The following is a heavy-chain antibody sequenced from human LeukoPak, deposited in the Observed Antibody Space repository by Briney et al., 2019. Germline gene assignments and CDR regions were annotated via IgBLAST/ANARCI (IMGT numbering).Heavy chain of an antibody. D-gene: IGHD6-19*01. CDR3: ASLEAGAVEN. Sequence: SETLSLTCTVPGGSISSYYWSWIRQPPGKGLEWIGYIYYSGSTNYNPSLKSRVTISVDTSKNQFSLKLSSVTAADTAVYYCASLEAGAVENWGQGTLVTVSS. J-gene: IGHJ4*02. V-gene: IGHV4-59*08. CDR2: IYYSGST. CDR1: GGSISSYY.